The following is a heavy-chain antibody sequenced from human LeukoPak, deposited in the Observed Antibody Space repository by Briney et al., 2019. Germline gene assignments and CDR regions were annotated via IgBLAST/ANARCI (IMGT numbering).Heavy chain of an antibody. CDR3: AGRYYYGSNWFDP. V-gene: IGHV4-39*07. Sequence: SETLSLTCTVSGGSISSSSYYWGWVRQPPGKGLEWIGSIYYSGSTYYNPSLKSRVTISVDTAKNQFSLKLSSVTAADTAVYYCAGRYYYGSNWFDPWGQGTLVTVSS. D-gene: IGHD3-10*01. CDR1: GGSISSSSYY. J-gene: IGHJ5*02. CDR2: IYYSGST.